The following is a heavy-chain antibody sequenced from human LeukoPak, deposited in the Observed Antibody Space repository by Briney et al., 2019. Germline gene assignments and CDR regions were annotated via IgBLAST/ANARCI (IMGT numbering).Heavy chain of an antibody. V-gene: IGHV1-69*13. Sequence: ASVTVSCKASGGTFSSYAISWVRQAPGQGLEWMGGIIPIFGTANYAQKFQGRVTITADESTSTAYMELSSLRSEDTAVYYCARGVATIDLFDYWGQGTLVTVSS. CDR2: IIPIFGTA. D-gene: IGHD5-12*01. CDR1: GGTFSSYA. CDR3: ARGVATIDLFDY. J-gene: IGHJ4*02.